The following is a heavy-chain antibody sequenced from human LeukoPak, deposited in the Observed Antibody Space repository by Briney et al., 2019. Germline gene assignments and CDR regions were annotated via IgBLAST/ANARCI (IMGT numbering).Heavy chain of an antibody. V-gene: IGHV4-59*01. CDR1: GGSISSYY. J-gene: IGHJ6*03. Sequence: PSETLSLTCTISGGSISSYYWSWIRQPPGKGLEWIGYIYYTGSTNHNPSLKSRVTISVDTSKNQCSLKLSSVTAADTAVYYCARVVYSGYDFRGAIDVWGKGTTVTVSS. CDR3: ARVVYSGYDFRGAIDV. D-gene: IGHD5-12*01. CDR2: IYYTGST.